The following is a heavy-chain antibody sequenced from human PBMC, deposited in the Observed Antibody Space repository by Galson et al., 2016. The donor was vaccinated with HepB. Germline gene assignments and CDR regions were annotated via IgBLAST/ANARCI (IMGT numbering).Heavy chain of an antibody. CDR1: GLTFSNYG. V-gene: IGHV3-30*18. Sequence: SLRLSCAASGLTFSNYGMHWIRQAPGKGLEWVAVMSHDGSHIFYVDSVKGRFSISRDNSKNTLYLQMNSLGDEDTAVYYCAKDHGNRWLNNWFDPWGQGTLVTVSS. CDR2: MSHDGSHI. D-gene: IGHD6-19*01. J-gene: IGHJ5*02. CDR3: AKDHGNRWLNNWFDP.